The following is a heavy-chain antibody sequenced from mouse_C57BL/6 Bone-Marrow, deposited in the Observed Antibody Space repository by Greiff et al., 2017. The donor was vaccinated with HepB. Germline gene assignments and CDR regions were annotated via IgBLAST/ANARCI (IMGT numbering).Heavy chain of an antibody. V-gene: IGHV7-1*01. CDR1: GFTFSDFY. J-gene: IGHJ2*01. D-gene: IGHD4-1*01. CDR3: ARDVGTGYFDY. CDR2: SRNKANDYTT. Sequence: EVKVVDSGGGLVQSGRSLRLSCATSGFTFSDFYMEWVRQAPGKGLEWIAASRNKANDYTTEYSASVKGRFIVSRDTSQSILYLQMNALRAEDTAIYYCARDVGTGYFDYWGQGTTLTVSS.